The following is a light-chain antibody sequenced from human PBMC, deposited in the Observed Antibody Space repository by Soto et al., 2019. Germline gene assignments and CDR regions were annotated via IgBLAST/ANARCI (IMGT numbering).Light chain of an antibody. CDR1: SGSIASNY. Sequence: NFMLTQPHSVSESPGKTVTISCTRSSGSIASNYVQWYQQRPGSVPTTLIYEDDQRPSGVPDRFSGSIDSSSNSASLIISGLKTEDEADYYCCLYLGGTSVFGGGTQLTVL. J-gene: IGLJ7*01. V-gene: IGLV6-57*04. CDR3: CLYLGGTSV. CDR2: EDD.